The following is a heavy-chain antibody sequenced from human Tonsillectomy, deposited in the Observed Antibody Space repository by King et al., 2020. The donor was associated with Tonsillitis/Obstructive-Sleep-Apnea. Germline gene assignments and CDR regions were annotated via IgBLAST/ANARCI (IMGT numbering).Heavy chain of an antibody. V-gene: IGHV4-59*08. D-gene: IGHD6-19*01. CDR1: GGSISSYY. CDR2: IYYSGST. CDR3: ARQGARSYSSGLHDAFDF. J-gene: IGHJ3*01. Sequence: LQLQESGPGLVKPSETLSLTCTVSGGSISSYYWSWIRQPPGKGLEWSGDIYYSGSTNYNPSLKRRVTISVDTSKNQFSLQLSSVTAADTAVYSCARQGARSYSSGLHDAFDFWGQGTMVTVSS.